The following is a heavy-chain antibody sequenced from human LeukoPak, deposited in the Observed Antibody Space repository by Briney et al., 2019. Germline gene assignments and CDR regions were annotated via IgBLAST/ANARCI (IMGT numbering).Heavy chain of an antibody. Sequence: TGGSLRLSCAASGFTFSSYWMHWVRQAPGKGLVWVSRINSDGSSTSYADSVKGRFTISRDNAKNTLYLQMNSLRAEDTAVYYCARGNVVSPPDCWGQGTLVTVSS. CDR3: ARGNVVSPPDC. CDR1: GFTFSSYW. CDR2: INSDGSST. D-gene: IGHD2-8*01. V-gene: IGHV3-74*01. J-gene: IGHJ4*02.